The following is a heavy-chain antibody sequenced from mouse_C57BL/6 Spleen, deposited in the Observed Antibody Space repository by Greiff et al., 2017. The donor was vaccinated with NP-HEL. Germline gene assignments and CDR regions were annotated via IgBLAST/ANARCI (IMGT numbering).Heavy chain of an antibody. V-gene: IGHV1-26*01. D-gene: IGHD2-1*01. Sequence: LVEPGASVKISCKASGYTFTDYYMNWVKQSHGKSLEWIGDINPNNGGTSYNQKFKGKATLTVDKSSSTAYMELRSLTSEDSAVYYCARGGGNLDYWGQGTTLTVSS. CDR3: ARGGGNLDY. CDR1: GYTFTDYY. CDR2: INPNNGGT. J-gene: IGHJ2*01.